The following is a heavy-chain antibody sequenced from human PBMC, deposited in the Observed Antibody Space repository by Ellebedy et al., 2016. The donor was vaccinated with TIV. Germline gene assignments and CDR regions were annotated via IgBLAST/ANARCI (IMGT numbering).Heavy chain of an antibody. Sequence: GESLKISCAGSGFTFSSFAMAWVRQAPGKGLEWVSGIRGSGGDLYYADSVKGRFTISRDNSKNTLYLQMNSLRAEDTAVYYCAKAYSNIWYFGLWGRGTLVTVSS. J-gene: IGHJ2*01. CDR3: AKAYSNIWYFGL. D-gene: IGHD6-13*01. CDR2: IRGSGGDL. CDR1: GFTFSSFA. V-gene: IGHV3-23*01.